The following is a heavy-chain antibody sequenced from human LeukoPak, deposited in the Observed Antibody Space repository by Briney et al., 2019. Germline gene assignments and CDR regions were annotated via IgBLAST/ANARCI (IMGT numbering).Heavy chain of an antibody. CDR1: VYTFTSYY. CDR3: ARVVAVAGSYDY. J-gene: IGHJ4*02. Sequence: ASVKVSCKASVYTFTSYYMHWVRQAPGQGLEWMGIINPSGGSTSYAQKFQGRVTMTRDMSTSTVYMELSSLRSEDTAVYYCARVVAVAGSYDYWGQGTLVTVSS. D-gene: IGHD6-19*01. V-gene: IGHV1-46*01. CDR2: INPSGGST.